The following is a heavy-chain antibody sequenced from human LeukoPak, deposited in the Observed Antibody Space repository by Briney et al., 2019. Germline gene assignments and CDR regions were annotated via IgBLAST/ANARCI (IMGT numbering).Heavy chain of an antibody. CDR1: GFTFSDHG. CDR2: ICYDGSSR. J-gene: IGHJ4*02. D-gene: IGHD4-23*01. CDR3: ARDSYGGNSEIDY. Sequence: GRSLRLSCATSGFTFSDHGMHWVRQAPGKGLEWVAVICYDGSSRYYTHSVKGRFTISSDNSKNTMYLQMNSLRAEDTAVYYCARDSYGGNSEIDYWGQGTLVTVSS. V-gene: IGHV3-33*01.